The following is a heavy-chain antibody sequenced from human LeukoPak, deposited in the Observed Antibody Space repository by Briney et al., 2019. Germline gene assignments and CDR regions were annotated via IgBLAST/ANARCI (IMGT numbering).Heavy chain of an antibody. CDR1: GYTYTSYG. V-gene: IGHV1-18*01. CDR3: ARDSGSEPDEDAFHI. Sequence: GASVKVSCKASGYTYTSYGISWVRQAPGQGREWMGWISAYNGNTNYAQKLQRRGTMTTDTATSTAYMELRRLRSDDTAVYYCARDSGSEPDEDAFHIWGQGTMVTVS. J-gene: IGHJ3*02. CDR2: ISAYNGNT. D-gene: IGHD1-26*01.